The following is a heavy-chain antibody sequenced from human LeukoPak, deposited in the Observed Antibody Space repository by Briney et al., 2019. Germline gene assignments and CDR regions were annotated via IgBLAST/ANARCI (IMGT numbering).Heavy chain of an antibody. CDR3: AREDVY. CDR1: GGSFSGYY. V-gene: IGHV4-4*07. J-gene: IGHJ4*02. Sequence: SETLSLTCAVYGGSFSGYYWSWIRQPAGKGLEWIGRIYTSGSTNYNPSLKSRVTMSVDTSKNQFSLKLSSVTAADTAVYYCAREDVYWGQGTLVTVSS. CDR2: IYTSGST.